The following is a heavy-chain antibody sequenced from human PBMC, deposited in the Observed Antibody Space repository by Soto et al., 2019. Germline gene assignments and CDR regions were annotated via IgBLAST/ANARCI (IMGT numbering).Heavy chain of an antibody. CDR1: GFTFSSYA. CDR3: ARVVVPADYYYYYGMDV. V-gene: IGHV3-30-3*01. CDR2: ISYDGSNK. Sequence: GGSLRLSCAASGFTFSSYAMHWVRQAPGKGLEWVAVISYDGSNKYYADSVKGRFTISRDNSKNTLYLQMNSLRAEDTAVYHCARVVVPADYYYYYGMDVWGQGTTVTVSS. D-gene: IGHD2-2*01. J-gene: IGHJ6*02.